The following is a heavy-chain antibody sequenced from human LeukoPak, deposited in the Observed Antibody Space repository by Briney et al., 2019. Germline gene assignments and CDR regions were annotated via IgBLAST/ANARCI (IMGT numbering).Heavy chain of an antibody. Sequence: GGSLRLSCAVSGVTFRNYGMHWVRQAPGKGLEWVAIIWYDGSKTLYADSVKGRFTISRDNSKNTLYLQMNSLRADDTAVYYCARSIDYWGQGTLVTVSS. J-gene: IGHJ4*02. CDR3: ARSIDY. CDR2: IWYDGSKT. CDR1: GVTFRNYG. V-gene: IGHV3-33*01.